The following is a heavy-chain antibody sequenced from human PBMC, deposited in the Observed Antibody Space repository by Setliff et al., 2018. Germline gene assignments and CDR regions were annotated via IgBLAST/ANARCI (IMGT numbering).Heavy chain of an antibody. J-gene: IGHJ6*03. Sequence: ASVKVSCKASGYTFTGYYMHWVRQAPGQGLEWMGWINPNSGGTNYAQKFQGRVTMTRDTSISTAYMELSRLRSDDTAVYYSARATMVRGVSRYYYYYMDVWGKGTTVTVSS. D-gene: IGHD3-10*01. CDR2: INPNSGGT. CDR3: ARATMVRGVSRYYYYYMDV. CDR1: GYTFTGYY. V-gene: IGHV1-2*02.